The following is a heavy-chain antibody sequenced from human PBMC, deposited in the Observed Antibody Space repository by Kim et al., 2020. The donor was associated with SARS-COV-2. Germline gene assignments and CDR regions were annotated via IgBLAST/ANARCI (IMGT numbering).Heavy chain of an antibody. Sequence: GGSLRLSCAASGYTFKNYAMTWVRQAPGKGLEWVSCLSGSGRNGYYADSVKGRFTVSKDNSGDTLSLEMNSLRVEDTAVYYCAKGTKGYCAGDCYPDFWGQGTLVTVSA. CDR3: AKGTKGYCAGDCYPDF. V-gene: IGHV3-23*01. CDR1: GYTFKNYA. CDR2: LSGSGRNG. J-gene: IGHJ4*02. D-gene: IGHD2-21*02.